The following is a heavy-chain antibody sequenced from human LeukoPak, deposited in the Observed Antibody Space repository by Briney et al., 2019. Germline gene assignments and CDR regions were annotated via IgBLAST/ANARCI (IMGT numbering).Heavy chain of an antibody. CDR1: GFTFSTYG. V-gene: IGHV3-23*01. J-gene: IGHJ4*02. CDR2: ISTNSANT. CDR3: AKGQSTIATRSFDS. Sequence: GGSLRLSCAASGFTFSTYGMNWVRPAPGKGLEWVSTISTNSANTYYTDSVKGRFTISRDNSKDTLFMQMNSLRAEDTAVYYCAKGQSTIATRSFDSWCQGPLVTVSS. D-gene: IGHD6-6*01.